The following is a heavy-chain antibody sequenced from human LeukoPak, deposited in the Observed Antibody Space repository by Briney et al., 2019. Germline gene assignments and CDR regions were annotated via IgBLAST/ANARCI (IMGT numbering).Heavy chain of an antibody. D-gene: IGHD5-24*01. CDR3: ARDNSVRDEAWWFNP. Sequence: VASVKVSCTASGYTFTSYDINWVRQATGQGLEWMGWMNPNSGNTGYAQKFQGRVTITRNTSISTDYLELSSLRSEDTAVYYCARDNSVRDEAWWFNPWGQGTLVTVSS. CDR1: GYTFTSYD. CDR2: MNPNSGNT. J-gene: IGHJ5*02. V-gene: IGHV1-8*03.